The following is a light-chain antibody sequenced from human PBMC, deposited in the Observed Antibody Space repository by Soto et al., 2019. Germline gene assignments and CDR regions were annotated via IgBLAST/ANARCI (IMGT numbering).Light chain of an antibody. CDR3: SSYTSSSSYV. Sequence: QSVLTQPASVSDSPGQSITISCIGTSSDIGAFNHGSWHQQHPGKAPKLIIYDVINRPSGVSNRFSGSKTGNTASLIISGLQAEDEADYYCSSYTSSSSYVFGSGTKVTVL. J-gene: IGLJ1*01. CDR2: DVI. V-gene: IGLV2-14*03. CDR1: SSDIGAFNH.